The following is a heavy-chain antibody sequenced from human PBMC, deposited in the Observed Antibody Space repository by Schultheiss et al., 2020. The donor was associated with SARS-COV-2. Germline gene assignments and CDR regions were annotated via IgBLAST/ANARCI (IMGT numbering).Heavy chain of an antibody. CDR1: GGSISSYY. Sequence: SQTLSLTCTVSGGSISSYYWSWIRQPAGKGLEWIGEINHSGSTNYNPSLKSRVTISVDTSKNQFSLKLSSVTAADTAVYYCARRDSNYFSYWGQGTLVTVSS. D-gene: IGHD4-11*01. V-gene: IGHV4-34*01. CDR3: ARRDSNYFSY. J-gene: IGHJ4*02. CDR2: INHSGST.